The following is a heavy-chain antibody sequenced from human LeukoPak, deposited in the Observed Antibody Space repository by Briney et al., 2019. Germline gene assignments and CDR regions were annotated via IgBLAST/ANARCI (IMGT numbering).Heavy chain of an antibody. V-gene: IGHV1-46*01. Sequence: ASVKVSCKASGYTFTSYYMHWVRQAPGQGLEWMGIINPSGCSTSYAQKFQGRVTMTRDMSTSTVYMELSSLRSEDTAVYYCARARGVDYYMDVWGKGTTVTVSS. CDR3: ARARGVDYYMDV. D-gene: IGHD6-6*01. CDR2: INPSGCST. J-gene: IGHJ6*03. CDR1: GYTFTSYY.